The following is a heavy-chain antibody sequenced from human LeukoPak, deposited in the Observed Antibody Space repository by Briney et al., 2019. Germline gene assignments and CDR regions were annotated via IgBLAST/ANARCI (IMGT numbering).Heavy chain of an antibody. Sequence: PGGSLRLSCAASGFTVSSNYMSWVRQAPGKGLEWVSVIYSGGSTYYADSVKGRFTISRVNSKNTLYLQMNSLRAEDTAVYYCARAPYYDSSWYFDYWGQGTLVTVSS. D-gene: IGHD3-22*01. V-gene: IGHV3-53*01. CDR3: ARAPYYDSSWYFDY. J-gene: IGHJ4*02. CDR1: GFTVSSNY. CDR2: IYSGGST.